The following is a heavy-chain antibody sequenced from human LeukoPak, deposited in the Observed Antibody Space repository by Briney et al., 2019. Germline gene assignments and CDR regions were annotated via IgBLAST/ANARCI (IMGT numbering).Heavy chain of an antibody. CDR3: AKDKTYEPNSDYYYYGMDV. Sequence: GGSLRLSCAASGFTFSSYGMHWVRQAPGKGLEWVAVISYDGSNKYYADSVKGRFTISRDNSKNTLYLQMNSLRAEDTAVYYCAKDKTYEPNSDYYYYGMDVRGQGTTVTVSS. J-gene: IGHJ6*02. V-gene: IGHV3-30*18. D-gene: IGHD3-3*01. CDR2: ISYDGSNK. CDR1: GFTFSSYG.